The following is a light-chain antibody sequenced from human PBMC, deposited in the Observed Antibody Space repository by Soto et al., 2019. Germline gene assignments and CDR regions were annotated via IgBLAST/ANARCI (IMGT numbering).Light chain of an antibody. Sequence: EIVLTQSPATLSLSPGDRATLSCRASQSVSRSLTWYQQKPGQAPRLLIYDASTRATGNPPRFSGSGSGTDFTLTISSLEPEDFAVYYCQQRSNSFGGGTKVEIK. CDR2: DAS. CDR1: QSVSRS. J-gene: IGKJ4*01. V-gene: IGKV3-11*01. CDR3: QQRSNS.